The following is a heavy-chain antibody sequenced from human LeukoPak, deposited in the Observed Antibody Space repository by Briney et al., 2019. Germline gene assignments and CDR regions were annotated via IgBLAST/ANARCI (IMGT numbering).Heavy chain of an antibody. V-gene: IGHV1-2*02. CDR1: GYTFTGYY. CDR3: ARERYQLLFHNWSDP. J-gene: IGHJ5*02. Sequence: ASVKVSCKASGYTFTGYYMHWVRQAPGQGLEWMGWINPNSGGTNYAQKFQGRVTMTRDTSISTAYMELSRLRSDDTAVYYCARERYQLLFHNWSDPWGQGTLVTVSS. CDR2: INPNSGGT. D-gene: IGHD2-2*01.